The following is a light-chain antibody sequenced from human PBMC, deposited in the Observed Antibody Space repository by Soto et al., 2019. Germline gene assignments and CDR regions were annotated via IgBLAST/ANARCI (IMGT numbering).Light chain of an antibody. J-gene: IGLJ2*01. V-gene: IGLV1-44*01. Sequence: QSVLTQPPSASGTPGQRVTISCSGSSSNIGTRPVNWYQQLPGTAPKLLIYSNDQRPSGVPDRISGSKSGTSASLAISGLQSEDEADYYCAAWDDSLNGLIFGGGTQLTVL. CDR1: SSNIGTRP. CDR2: SND. CDR3: AAWDDSLNGLI.